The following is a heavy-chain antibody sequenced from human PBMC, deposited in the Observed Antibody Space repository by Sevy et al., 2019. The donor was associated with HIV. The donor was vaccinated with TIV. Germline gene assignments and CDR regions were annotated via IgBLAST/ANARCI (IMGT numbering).Heavy chain of an antibody. J-gene: IGHJ4*02. CDR3: ARASLIAAAGRGDY. CDR1: GYTFTSYG. CDR2: ISAYNGNT. V-gene: IGHV1-18*01. D-gene: IGHD6-13*01. Sequence: ASVKVSCKASGYTFTSYGISWVRQAPGQGLEWMGWISAYNGNTNYAQKLQGRVTMTTDTSTSTAYMELRSLRSYDTAVYYCARASLIAAAGRGDYWGQGTLVTVSS.